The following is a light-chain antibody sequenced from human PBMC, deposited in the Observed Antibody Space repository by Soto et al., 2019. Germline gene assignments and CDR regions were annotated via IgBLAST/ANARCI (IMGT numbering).Light chain of an antibody. J-gene: IGKJ1*01. V-gene: IGKV3-20*01. CDR2: GAS. CDR3: QQYGSSPWT. CDR1: QTIRSNY. Sequence: ETVLTQSPGTLSLSPGERATLSCRASQTIRSNYLAWYRQTPGQAPRLLIYGASNRATGIEDRFSGSGSVTDFTLIISRLEPEDFALYYCQQYGSSPWTVGQGTKVEIK.